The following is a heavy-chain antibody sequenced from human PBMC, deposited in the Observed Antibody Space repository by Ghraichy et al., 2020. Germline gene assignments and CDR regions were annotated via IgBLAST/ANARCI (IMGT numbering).Heavy chain of an antibody. Sequence: SETLSLTCTVSGGSISSYYWSWIRQPPGKGLEWIGYIYYSGSTNYNPSLKSRVTISVDTSKNQFSLKLSSVTAAATAVYYCARHFNYYDRRGAFDIWGQGTMVTVSS. D-gene: IGHD3-22*01. CDR2: IYYSGST. J-gene: IGHJ3*02. V-gene: IGHV4-59*08. CDR3: ARHFNYYDRRGAFDI. CDR1: GGSISSYY.